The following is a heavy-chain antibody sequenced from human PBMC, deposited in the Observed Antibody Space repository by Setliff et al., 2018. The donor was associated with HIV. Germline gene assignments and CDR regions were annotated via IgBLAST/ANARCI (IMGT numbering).Heavy chain of an antibody. D-gene: IGHD3-10*01. CDR1: GNTFTGYY. J-gene: IGHJ6*02. Sequence: GASVKVSCKASGNTFTGYYMHWGRQAPGQGLEWMGWINPNSGGTNYAQKFQGWVTMTRDPSISTAYMELSRLRSDDTAVYYCAGESFGSYYGSGSYNCPSPYYYYGMDVWGQGTTVTVSS. CDR2: INPNSGGT. CDR3: AGESFGSYYGSGSYNCPSPYYYYGMDV. V-gene: IGHV1-2*04.